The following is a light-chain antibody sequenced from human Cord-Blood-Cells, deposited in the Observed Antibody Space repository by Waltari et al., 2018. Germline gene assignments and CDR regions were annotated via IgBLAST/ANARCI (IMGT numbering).Light chain of an antibody. CDR3: QQYNSYPWT. V-gene: IGKV1-5*03. CDR2: KAS. J-gene: IGKJ1*01. Sequence: DIQMTQSLSTLSASVGDRVTITCRASPSISSWLAWYQQKQGKAPKLLIYKASSLESGVPSRFSGSGSGTEFTLTISSLQPDDFATYYCQQYNSYPWTFGQGTKVEIK. CDR1: PSISSW.